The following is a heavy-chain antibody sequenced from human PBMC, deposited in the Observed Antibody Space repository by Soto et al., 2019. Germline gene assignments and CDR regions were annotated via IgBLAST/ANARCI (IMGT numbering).Heavy chain of an antibody. Sequence: GSLRLSCAASGFTFSSYGMHWIRQAPGKGLEWVAVIWFDGSNKFYADSVKGRFTISRDNSKNTVSLQMNSLRDEDSAAYYCATTGPYWGQGTLVTVSS. V-gene: IGHV3-33*08. CDR1: GFTFSSYG. CDR3: ATTGPY. J-gene: IGHJ4*02. CDR2: IWFDGSNK.